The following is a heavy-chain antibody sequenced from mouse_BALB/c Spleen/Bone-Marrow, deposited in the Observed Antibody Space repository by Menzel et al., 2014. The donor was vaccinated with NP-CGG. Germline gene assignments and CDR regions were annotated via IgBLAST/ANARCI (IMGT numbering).Heavy chain of an antibody. J-gene: IGHJ3*01. D-gene: IGHD1-1*01. Sequence: QVQLKQSGAELVKPGASVKMSCKASGYTFTSYWMHWVKQRPGQGLEWIGTIDPSDSYTSYNQKFKGKATLTVDTSSSTAYMQLSSLTSEDSAVYYCTRRDTTVERAWFAYWGKGTLSLSLQ. V-gene: IGHV1S127*01. CDR1: GYTFTSYW. CDR3: TRRDTTVERAWFAY. CDR2: IDPSDSYT.